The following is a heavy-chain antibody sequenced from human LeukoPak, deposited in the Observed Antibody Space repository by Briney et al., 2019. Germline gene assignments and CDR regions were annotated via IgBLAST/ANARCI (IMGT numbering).Heavy chain of an antibody. CDR3: ARDPLRLPFDY. CDR2: ISSSGSTI. D-gene: IGHD3-3*01. CDR1: GFTFSSYA. V-gene: IGHV3-48*04. Sequence: GRSLRLSCAASGFTFSSYAMHWVRQAPGKGLEWVSYISSSGSTIYYADSVKGRFTISRDNAKNSLYLQMNSLRAEDTAVYYCARDPLRLPFDYWGQGTLVTVSS. J-gene: IGHJ4*02.